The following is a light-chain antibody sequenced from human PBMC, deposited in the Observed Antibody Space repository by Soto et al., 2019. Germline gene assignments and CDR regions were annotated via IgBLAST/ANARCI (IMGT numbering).Light chain of an antibody. CDR3: LQDYSYPLT. CDR1: QGIRND. Sequence: AIQMTQSPSSLSASVGDRITITCRASQGIRNDLSWYQQKSGKAPKLLIFAASSLQGGVPSRFSGRGSGTGFTLTISSLQPEDFATYYCLQDYSYPLTFGGGTKVEIK. J-gene: IGKJ4*01. V-gene: IGKV1-6*01. CDR2: AAS.